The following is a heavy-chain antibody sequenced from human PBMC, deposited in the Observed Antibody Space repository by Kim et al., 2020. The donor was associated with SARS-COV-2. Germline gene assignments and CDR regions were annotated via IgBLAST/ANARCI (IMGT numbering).Heavy chain of an antibody. V-gene: IGHV3-30-3*01. CDR1: GFTFSSCA. Sequence: GGSLRLSCAASGFTFSSCAMHWVRQAPGKGLEWVAVISYDGSNKNYADSVKGRFTISRDNSKNTLYLQMNSLRAEDTALYYCARDPWSHLRGVTYSYYGMEVWGQGTTGTVSS. J-gene: IGHJ6*02. D-gene: IGHD3-10*01. CDR2: ISYDGSNK. CDR3: ARDPWSHLRGVTYSYYGMEV.